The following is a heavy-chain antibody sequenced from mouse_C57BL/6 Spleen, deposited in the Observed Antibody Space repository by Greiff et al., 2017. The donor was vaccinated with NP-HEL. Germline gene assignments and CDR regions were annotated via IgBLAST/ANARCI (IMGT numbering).Heavy chain of an antibody. V-gene: IGHV1-55*01. J-gene: IGHJ2*01. CDR3: AKFDYDPLFDY. D-gene: IGHD2-4*01. CDR2: MYHGMGST. CDR1: GDKGKREG. Sequence: QVQLQQPGAERVKPGASVKMSCKAAGDKGKREGRKGMNQRQRQGTEWSEDMYHGMGSTNYSERFKSKATLTVDTSSSTAYKPLSNLTSEDSAVYYCAKFDYDPLFDYWGQGTPLTVSS.